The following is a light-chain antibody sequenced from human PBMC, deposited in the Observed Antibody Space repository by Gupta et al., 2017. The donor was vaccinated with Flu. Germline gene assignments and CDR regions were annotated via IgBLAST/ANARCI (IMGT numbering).Light chain of an antibody. CDR3: QQRSNWHT. V-gene: IGKV3-11*01. J-gene: IGKJ5*01. Sequence: SPATLSLSPGERATRSCRDSQSVSSYLDWYQQKPGQAPRLLIYDASNRATGSTDRFSGSGSGTDFTLTSSSREPEDFAVYYWQQRSNWHTFGQGTRLEIK. CDR2: DAS. CDR1: QSVSSY.